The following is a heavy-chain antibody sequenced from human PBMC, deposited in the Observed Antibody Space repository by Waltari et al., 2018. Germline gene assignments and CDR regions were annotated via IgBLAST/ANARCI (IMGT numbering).Heavy chain of an antibody. J-gene: IGHJ4*02. Sequence: EVQLVESGGGLVKPGGSLRLSCAASGFRFSDAWMSCVRRAPGKGLEWVGRIRRKAAGGTIDYAAPLKGRFTISRDDSKTTLYMQLNSLKDEDTAGYYCTTDRRRGYDPQFDYWGQGTLVTVSS. D-gene: IGHD5-12*01. CDR1: GFRFSDAW. CDR2: IRRKAAGGTI. V-gene: IGHV3-15*01. CDR3: TTDRRRGYDPQFDY.